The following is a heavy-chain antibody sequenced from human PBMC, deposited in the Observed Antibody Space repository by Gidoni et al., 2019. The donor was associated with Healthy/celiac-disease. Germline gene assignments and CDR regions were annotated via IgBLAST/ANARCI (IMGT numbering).Heavy chain of an antibody. Sequence: EVQLVESGGGLVQPGRSLRLSCTASGFTFGDYAMSWVRQAPGKGLEWVGFIRSKAYGGTTEYAASVKGRFTISRDDSKSIAYLQMNSLKTEDTAVYYCTRDVFWSGYYPPDYWGQGTLVTVSS. D-gene: IGHD3-3*01. V-gene: IGHV3-49*04. J-gene: IGHJ4*02. CDR2: IRSKAYGGTT. CDR3: TRDVFWSGYYPPDY. CDR1: GFTFGDYA.